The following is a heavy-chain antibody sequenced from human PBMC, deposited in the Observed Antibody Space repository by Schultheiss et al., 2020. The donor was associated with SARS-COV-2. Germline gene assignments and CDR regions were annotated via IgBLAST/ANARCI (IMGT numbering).Heavy chain of an antibody. CDR2: ISYDGSNK. Sequence: GSLRLSCAASGFTFSSYAMHWVRQAPGKGLEWVAVISYDGSNKYYADSVKGRFTISRDNSKNTLYLQMNSLRAEDTAVYYCARDLGYYYDSSGYYGRAGYYGMDVWGQGTTVTVSS. D-gene: IGHD3-22*01. V-gene: IGHV3-30*01. J-gene: IGHJ6*02. CDR1: GFTFSSYA. CDR3: ARDLGYYYDSSGYYGRAGYYGMDV.